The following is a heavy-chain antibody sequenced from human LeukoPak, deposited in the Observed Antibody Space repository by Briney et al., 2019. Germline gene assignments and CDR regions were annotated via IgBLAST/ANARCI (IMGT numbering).Heavy chain of an antibody. J-gene: IGHJ3*02. V-gene: IGHV3-30*02. Sequence: GGSLRLSCAASGFTLSSYGVHWVRQAPGKGLEWVAFIRFDGSNENYADSVKGRFTISRDTSKNTLYLQMNSLRAEDTAVYYCAKDTTSSWAANRGAAFDIWGQGTMVTVAS. CDR1: GFTLSSYG. CDR2: IRFDGSNE. D-gene: IGHD2-2*01. CDR3: AKDTTSSWAANRGAAFDI.